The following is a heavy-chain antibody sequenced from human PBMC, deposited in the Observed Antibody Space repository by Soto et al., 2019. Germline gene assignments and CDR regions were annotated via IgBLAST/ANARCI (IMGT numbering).Heavy chain of an antibody. V-gene: IGHV1-69*01. CDR1: GGTFSSYA. D-gene: IGHD3-3*01. Sequence: QVQLVQSGAEVKKPGSSVKVSCKASGGTFSSYAISWVRQAPGQGLEWMGGIIPIFGTANYAQKFQGRVTITEDESTRTAYMELSSMRSEDTAVYYCAREQDFWSGYSLGYYGMDVWGQVTTVTVSS. J-gene: IGHJ6*02. CDR2: IIPIFGTA. CDR3: AREQDFWSGYSLGYYGMDV.